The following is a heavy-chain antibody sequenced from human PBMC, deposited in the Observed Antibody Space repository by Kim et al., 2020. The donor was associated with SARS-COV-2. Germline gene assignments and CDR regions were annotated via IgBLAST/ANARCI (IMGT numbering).Heavy chain of an antibody. Sequence: ADSVKARYTTSRDNSKNTLYLQMNSLRAEDTAVYYCAGATGAYGDYTIDYWGQGTLVTVSS. V-gene: IGHV3-53*01. D-gene: IGHD4-17*01. J-gene: IGHJ4*02. CDR3: AGATGAYGDYTIDY.